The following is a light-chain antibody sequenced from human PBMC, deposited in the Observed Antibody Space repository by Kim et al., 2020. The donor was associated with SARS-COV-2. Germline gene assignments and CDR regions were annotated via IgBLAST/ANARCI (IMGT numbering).Light chain of an antibody. J-gene: IGKJ5*01. Sequence: AAVGDRVTPTCRASQGISSDFAWYQPKPGKGPKLLIYAASTLQSGVPSRFSGSGSGTEFTLTISSLQPEDFATYYCQQVNTYPITFGQGTRLEIK. CDR3: QQVNTYPIT. V-gene: IGKV1-9*01. CDR2: AAS. CDR1: QGISSD.